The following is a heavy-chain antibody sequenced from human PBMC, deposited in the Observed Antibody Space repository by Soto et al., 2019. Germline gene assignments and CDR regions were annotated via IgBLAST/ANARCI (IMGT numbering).Heavy chain of an antibody. J-gene: IGHJ4*02. D-gene: IGHD3-10*01. CDR3: ARPHYRLRGVGFDY. Sequence: QVQLVQSGAEVKKPGASVKVSCEASGYTFTDYYVHWVRQAPGQGLEWMGWINPHSGGTNSAQKFQGRATTVRDTSISTAYMELRSRRSDARAVYYCARPHYRLRGVGFDYWGQGTLVTVSS. CDR1: GYTFTDYY. V-gene: IGHV1-2*02. CDR2: INPHSGGT.